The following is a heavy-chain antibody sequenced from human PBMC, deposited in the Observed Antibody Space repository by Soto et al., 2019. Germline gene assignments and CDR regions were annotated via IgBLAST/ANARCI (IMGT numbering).Heavy chain of an antibody. CDR2: IFPSDSDT. Sequence: GESLKISCRTSGYRFTSYWIAWVRQMPGKGLEWMGIIFPSDSDTRYSPSFQGQVTISADRSTSTVFLQWASLKASDTTVYFCARKDKSGYFNWFDPWGQGTLVTVSS. CDR3: ARKDKSGYFNWFDP. J-gene: IGHJ5*02. CDR1: GYRFTSYW. V-gene: IGHV5-51*01. D-gene: IGHD3-22*01.